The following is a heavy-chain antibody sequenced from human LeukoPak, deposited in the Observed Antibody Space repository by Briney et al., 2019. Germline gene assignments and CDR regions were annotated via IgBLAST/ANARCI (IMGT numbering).Heavy chain of an antibody. CDR1: GFSFNSYD. CDR2: VSKDGSNK. V-gene: IGHV3-30*03. Sequence: GGSLRLSCAASGFSFNSYDMHWVRQAPGKGLEWVAVVSKDGSNKYYSDSVKGRFISSRDNSKNTLYLQMSTLRPEDTAVYYCARDLKADYWGQGTLVTVSS. J-gene: IGHJ4*02. CDR3: ARDLKADY.